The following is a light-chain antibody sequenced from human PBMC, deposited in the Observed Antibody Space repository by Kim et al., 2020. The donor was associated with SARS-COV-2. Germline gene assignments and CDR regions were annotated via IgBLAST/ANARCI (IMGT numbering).Light chain of an antibody. CDR2: AAS. Sequence: DIQITQSPSSLSASVGDRVTITCRTSPNINSHLNWYHQKPGRAPKLLIYAASTLQGGVPSRFSGSGAETDFTLTISSLQPEDFATYFWQQTCIPPFTFGHGTKVDIK. V-gene: IGKV1-39*01. CDR3: QQTCIPPFT. CDR1: PNINSH. J-gene: IGKJ3*01.